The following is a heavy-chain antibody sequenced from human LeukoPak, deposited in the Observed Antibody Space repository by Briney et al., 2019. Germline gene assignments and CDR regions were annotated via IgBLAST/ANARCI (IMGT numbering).Heavy chain of an antibody. V-gene: IGHV3-30*04. J-gene: IGHJ4*02. CDR2: ISYDGSNK. D-gene: IGHD3-10*01. CDR1: GFTFSSYA. Sequence: GGSLRLSCAASGFTFSSYAMHWVRQAPGKGLEWVAVISYDGSNKYYADSVKGRFTISRDNSKNTLYLQMNSLRAEDTAVYYCARGTPYYYGSGSYCPNFDYWGQGTLVTVSS. CDR3: ARGTPYYYGSGSYCPNFDY.